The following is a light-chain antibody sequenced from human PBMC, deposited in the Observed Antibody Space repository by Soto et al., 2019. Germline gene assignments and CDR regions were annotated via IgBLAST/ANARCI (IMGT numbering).Light chain of an antibody. CDR2: SDN. J-gene: IGLJ2*01. Sequence: QSVLTQPPSASGTPGQRVTISCSGSNSNIGSNTVNWFQQLPGTAPKPLIYSDNQRPSGVPDRFSGSKSGTSASLAISGLQSEDEPDYYCSAWDDSLNGRVFGGGTKVTVL. V-gene: IGLV1-44*01. CDR1: NSNIGSNT. CDR3: SAWDDSLNGRV.